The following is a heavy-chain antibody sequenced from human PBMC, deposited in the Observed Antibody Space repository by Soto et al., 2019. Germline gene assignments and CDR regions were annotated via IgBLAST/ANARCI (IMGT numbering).Heavy chain of an antibody. J-gene: IGHJ4*02. CDR2: ILNSGSS. D-gene: IGHD1-26*01. V-gene: IGHV4-4*09. Sequence: QVQLQESGPGLVKPSETLSLTCTVSGDSITNYQWSWIRQSPEKGLELIGYILNSGSSVYNPTLKRRVPLSADSSRNQFSLNLPSVTAADAAIYYCAGDIRSGSYRFDYWGQGTLVTVSS. CDR3: AGDIRSGSYRFDY. CDR1: GDSITNYQ.